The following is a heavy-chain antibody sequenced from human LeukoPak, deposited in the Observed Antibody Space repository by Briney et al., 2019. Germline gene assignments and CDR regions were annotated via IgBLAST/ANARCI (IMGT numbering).Heavy chain of an antibody. J-gene: IGHJ4*02. V-gene: IGHV4-34*01. CDR1: GGSFSAYY. D-gene: IGHD2-21*02. CDR2: IKHSVST. CDR3: ASRETATKGFDS. Sequence: PSETLSLTCAVYGGSFSAYYWSWIRQRPGKGREWIGEIKHSVSTNYNPSLKSRVPMSVDTSKNQFSLKLSSVTAADTAVYYCASRETATKGFDSWGQGTLVTVSS.